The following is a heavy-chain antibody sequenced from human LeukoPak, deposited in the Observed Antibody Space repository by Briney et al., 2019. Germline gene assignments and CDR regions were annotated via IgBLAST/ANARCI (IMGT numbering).Heavy chain of an antibody. CDR3: ARGDRYGSGFFDY. J-gene: IGHJ4*02. D-gene: IGHD3-10*01. Sequence: SETLSLTCAVSGGSISSSNWWSWVRQPPGKGLEWIGEIYHSGSTNYNPSLKSRVTISVDKSKNQFSLKLSSVTAADTAVYYCARGDRYGSGFFDYWGQGTLVTVSS. CDR1: GGSISSSNW. CDR2: IYHSGST. V-gene: IGHV4-4*02.